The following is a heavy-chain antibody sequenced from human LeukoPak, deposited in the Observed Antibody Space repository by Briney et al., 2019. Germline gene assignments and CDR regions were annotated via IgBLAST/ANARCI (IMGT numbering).Heavy chain of an antibody. CDR2: IKQDGREK. J-gene: IGHJ4*02. D-gene: IGHD6-19*01. V-gene: IGHV3-7*05. CDR1: GFTVSSHW. CDR3: AGRGYSSGFDY. Sequence: GGSLRLSCEASGFTVSSHWMSWVRQAPGKGLEWVANIKQDGREKYYVDSGEGRFTISRDNTKNTLYLQMHSLGGEDTAVYYCAGRGYSSGFDYWGQGTLVTVSS.